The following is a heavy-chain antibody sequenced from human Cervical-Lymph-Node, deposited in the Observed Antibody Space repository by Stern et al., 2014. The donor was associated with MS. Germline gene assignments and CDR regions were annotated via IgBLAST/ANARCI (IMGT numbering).Heavy chain of an antibody. D-gene: IGHD3-16*02. Sequence: QVQLVQSGSELKKPGASVKVSCKASGCTFITYANYWVRQAPGQGLEWVGCINTHTGNPTYAQALIGRFVSFLETPFRKQFLDNSSLRAEDTAVYYCAKEGDYVWGNYRAMWGQGTLVTVSS. J-gene: IGHJ4*02. CDR2: INTHTGNP. V-gene: IGHV7-4-1*02. CDR3: AKEGDYVWGNYRAM. CDR1: GCTFITYA.